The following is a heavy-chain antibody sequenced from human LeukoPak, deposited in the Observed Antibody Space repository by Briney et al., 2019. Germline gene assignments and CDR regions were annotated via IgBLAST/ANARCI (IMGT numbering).Heavy chain of an antibody. V-gene: IGHV1-2*02. CDR3: ASLQLLSRGYYYGMDV. D-gene: IGHD2-21*02. Sequence: GASVKVSCKASGYTFTGYYMHWVRQAPGQGLEWMGWINPNSGGTNYAKKFQGRVTMTRATSISTAYMELSRLRSDDTAVYYCASLQLLSRGYYYGMDVWGQGTTVTVSS. CDR1: GYTFTGYY. CDR2: INPNSGGT. J-gene: IGHJ6*02.